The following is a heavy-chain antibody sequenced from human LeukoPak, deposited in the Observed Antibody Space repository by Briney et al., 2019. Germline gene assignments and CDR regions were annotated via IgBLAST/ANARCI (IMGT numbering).Heavy chain of an antibody. Sequence: GGSLRLSCAASGFTFSIYAMSWVRQAPGKGLEWVSYISSSSSTIYYADSVKGRFTISRDNAKNSLYLQMNSLRAEDTAVYYCASVYGSGSYYYYYGMDVWGQGTTVTVSS. CDR3: ASVYGSGSYYYYYGMDV. J-gene: IGHJ6*02. CDR1: GFTFSIYA. V-gene: IGHV3-48*04. D-gene: IGHD3-10*01. CDR2: ISSSSSTI.